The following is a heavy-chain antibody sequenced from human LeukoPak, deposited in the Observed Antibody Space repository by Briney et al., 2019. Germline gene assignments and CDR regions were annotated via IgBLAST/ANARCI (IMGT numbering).Heavy chain of an antibody. Sequence: ASVKVSCKASGYTFTGHYMHWVRQAPGQGLERMGWIYPTSGDIDYSHIFEGRVTMTRDTSTSTAYMELSRLRSDDTAVYYCARAAIAVAGDYHYHYMDVWGKGTTVTVSS. CDR3: ARAAIAVAGDYHYHYMDV. CDR2: IYPTSGDI. D-gene: IGHD6-19*01. CDR1: GYTFTGHY. V-gene: IGHV1-2*02. J-gene: IGHJ6*03.